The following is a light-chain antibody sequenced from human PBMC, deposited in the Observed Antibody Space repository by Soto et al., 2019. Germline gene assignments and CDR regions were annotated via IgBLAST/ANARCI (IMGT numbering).Light chain of an antibody. CDR1: SSDVGGYNY. V-gene: IGLV2-8*01. CDR3: SSYAASNNFYFV. J-gene: IGLJ3*02. Sequence: SALTQPPSASWSPGQSVTISCTGTSSDVGGYNYVSWYQQYPGRAPKLMIYEVTKRPSGVPDRFSGPKSGNTASLTVSGLQAEDEADYYCSSYAASNNFYFVFGGGTKVTVL. CDR2: EVT.